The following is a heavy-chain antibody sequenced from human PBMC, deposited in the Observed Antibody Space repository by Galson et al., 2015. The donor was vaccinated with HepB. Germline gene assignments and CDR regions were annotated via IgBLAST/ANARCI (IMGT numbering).Heavy chain of an antibody. Sequence: SLRLSCAASGFTFRTYPMHWVRQAPGQGLESVSAIRSDGSNTYYAASVKGRFTISRDNSRNTLYLQMSSLRAEDTAVYYCVKRYCSSTSCYTGAFDYWGQGTLVTVSS. J-gene: IGHJ4*02. CDR3: VKRYCSSTSCYTGAFDY. D-gene: IGHD2-2*02. CDR2: IRSDGSNT. V-gene: IGHV3-64D*06. CDR1: GFTFRTYP.